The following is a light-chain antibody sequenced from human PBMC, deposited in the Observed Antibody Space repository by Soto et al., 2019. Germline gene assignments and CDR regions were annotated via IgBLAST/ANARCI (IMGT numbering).Light chain of an antibody. V-gene: IGKV3-15*01. J-gene: IGKJ1*01. CDR2: GAS. CDR3: QHYGSSPTT. CDR1: QGVSSN. Sequence: EIVMTQSPATLSVSPGERASLSCRASQGVSSNLAWYQQKPGQAPRPLIYGASTRATGIPARFSGSGSGTEFTLTISRLEPEDFAVYYCQHYGSSPTTFGQGTKVDIK.